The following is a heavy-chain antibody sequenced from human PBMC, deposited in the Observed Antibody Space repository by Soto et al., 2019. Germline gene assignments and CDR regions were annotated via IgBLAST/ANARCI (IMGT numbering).Heavy chain of an antibody. CDR1: GGTFSSYA. CDR3: ARVNTIFGVVAYAFDI. J-gene: IGHJ3*02. D-gene: IGHD3-3*01. V-gene: IGHV1-69*01. Sequence: QVQLVQSGAEVKKPGSSVKVSCKASGGTFSSYAISWVRQAPGQGLEWMGGIIPIFGTANYAQKFQGRVTITADESTSTAYMELSSLRSEDTAVYYCARVNTIFGVVAYAFDIWGQGTMVTVSS. CDR2: IIPIFGTA.